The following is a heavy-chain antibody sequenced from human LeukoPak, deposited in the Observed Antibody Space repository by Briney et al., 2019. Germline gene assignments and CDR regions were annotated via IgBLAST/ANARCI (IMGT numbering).Heavy chain of an antibody. V-gene: IGHV4-34*01. CDR1: GGSFSGYY. CDR2: INHSGST. J-gene: IGHJ6*02. CDR3: ARGRSRVMDRAEVTRDPFKVRYYYGMDV. Sequence: PSETLSLTCAVYGGSFSGYYWSWIRQPPGKGLEWIGEINHSGSTNYNPSLKSRVTISVDTSKNQFSLKLSSVTAADTAVYYCARGRSRVMDRAEVTRDPFKVRYYYGMDVWGQGTTVTVSS. D-gene: IGHD1-14*01.